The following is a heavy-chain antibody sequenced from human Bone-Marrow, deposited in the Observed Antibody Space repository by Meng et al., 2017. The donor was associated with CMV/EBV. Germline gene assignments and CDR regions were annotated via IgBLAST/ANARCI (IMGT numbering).Heavy chain of an antibody. Sequence: GESLKISCAASGFTFSNYGMHWVRQAPGKGLECVAVVWSDGTDRYYADSVKGRFTIYKDNSKNTLYLQMNSLRVEDTAVYYCAKDPLIRKYYYDTSGYHWGQGTQVTVSS. CDR3: AKDPLIRKYYYDTSGYH. CDR2: VWSDGTDR. CDR1: GFTFSNYG. V-gene: IGHV3-33*06. J-gene: IGHJ5*02. D-gene: IGHD3-22*01.